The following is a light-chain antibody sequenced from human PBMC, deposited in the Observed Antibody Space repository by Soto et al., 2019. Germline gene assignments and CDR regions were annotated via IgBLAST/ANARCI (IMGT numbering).Light chain of an antibody. CDR2: GAS. Sequence: EVVLTQSPDTLSLSLVERATLSCRTSQSVASTYLAWYQQKPGQAPRLLIYGASSRATGIPARFSGSGSATEFTLTISGLEPEDFAVYYCHHYGTSQTFGGGTKVEIK. J-gene: IGKJ4*01. CDR1: QSVASTY. V-gene: IGKV3-20*01. CDR3: HHYGTSQT.